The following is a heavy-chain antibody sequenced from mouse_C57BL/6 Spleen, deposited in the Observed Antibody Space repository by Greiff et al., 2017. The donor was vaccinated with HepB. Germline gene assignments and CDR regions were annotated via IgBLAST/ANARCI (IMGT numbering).Heavy chain of an antibody. CDR3: ARDYYGSSYYAMDY. J-gene: IGHJ4*01. CDR2: IDPEDGET. D-gene: IGHD1-1*01. CDR1: GFNIKDYY. Sequence: EVKLEESGAELVKPGASVKLSCTASGFNIKDYYMHWVKQRPEQGLEWIGRIDPEDGETKYAPKFQGKATITADTSSNTAYLQLSSLTSEDTAVYYCARDYYGSSYYAMDYWGQGTSVTVSS. V-gene: IGHV14-2*01.